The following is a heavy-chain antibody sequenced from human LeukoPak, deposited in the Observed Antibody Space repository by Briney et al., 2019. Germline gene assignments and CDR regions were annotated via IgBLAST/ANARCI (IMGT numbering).Heavy chain of an antibody. J-gene: IGHJ3*02. D-gene: IGHD3-9*01. CDR1: GFTFDDYG. Sequence: GGSLRLSCAASGFTFDDYGMSWVRQAPGKGLEWVSSISSSSSYIYYADSVKGRFTISRDNAKNSLYLQMNSLRAEDTAVYYCARELAFHYDILTGYYFGAFDIWGQGTMVTVSS. CDR2: ISSSSSYI. CDR3: ARELAFHYDILTGYYFGAFDI. V-gene: IGHV3-21*01.